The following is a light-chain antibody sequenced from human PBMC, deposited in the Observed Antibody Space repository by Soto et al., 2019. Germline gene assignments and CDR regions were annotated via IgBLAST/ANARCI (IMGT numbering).Light chain of an antibody. J-gene: IGLJ2*01. Sequence: QSALTQPASVSGSPGQSITISCTGTSSDVGGYNYVSWYQQHPGKAPKLMIYDVSNRPSGVSNRFSGSKSGNTASLTISGLQAEVKADYYCSSYTSSSTVVFGGGTKLTVL. CDR3: SSYTSSSTVV. CDR1: SSDVGGYNY. CDR2: DVS. V-gene: IGLV2-14*01.